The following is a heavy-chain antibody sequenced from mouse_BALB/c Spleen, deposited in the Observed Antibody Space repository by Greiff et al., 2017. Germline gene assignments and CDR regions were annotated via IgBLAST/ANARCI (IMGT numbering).Heavy chain of an antibody. D-gene: IGHD2-14*01. Sequence: EVNVVESGGGLVKPGGSLKLSCAASGFTFSSYAMSWVRQSPEKRLEWVAEISSGGSYTYYPDTVTGRFTISRDNAKNTLYLEMSSLRSEDTAMYYCARDLRYLAYWGQGTLVTVSA. CDR1: GFTFSSYA. CDR2: ISSGGSYT. CDR3: ARDLRYLAY. J-gene: IGHJ3*01. V-gene: IGHV5-9-4*01.